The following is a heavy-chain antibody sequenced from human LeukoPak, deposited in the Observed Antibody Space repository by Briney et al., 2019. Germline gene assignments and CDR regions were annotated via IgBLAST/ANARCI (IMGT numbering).Heavy chain of an antibody. J-gene: IGHJ4*02. CDR3: ARDAGYCSGGSCYPGQFDY. CDR2: IWYDGSNK. D-gene: IGHD2-15*01. Sequence: GRSLRLSCAASGFTFSSYGMHGVRQAPGKGLEWVAVIWYDGSNKYYADSVKGRFTISRDNSKNTLYLQMNSLRAEDTAVCYCARDAGYCSGGSCYPGQFDYWGQGTLVTVSS. V-gene: IGHV3-33*01. CDR1: GFTFSSYG.